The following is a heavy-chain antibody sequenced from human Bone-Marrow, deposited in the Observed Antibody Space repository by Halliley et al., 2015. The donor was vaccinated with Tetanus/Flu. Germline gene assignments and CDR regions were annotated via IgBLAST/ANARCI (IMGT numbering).Heavy chain of an antibody. CDR2: IERTTDGETT. D-gene: IGHD2-21*02. CDR1: GFTFSKAY. CDR3: TTDLRYCGADCWADAFDI. V-gene: IGHV3-15*04. Sequence: SLRLSCVASGFTFSKAYMTWVRQAPGKGLEWVGRIERTTDGETTRYAAHVKGRFTISRDDSKNTLYLQMNSLQTEDTAVYSCTTDLRYCGADCWADAFDIWGQGTMVTVSS. J-gene: IGHJ3*02.